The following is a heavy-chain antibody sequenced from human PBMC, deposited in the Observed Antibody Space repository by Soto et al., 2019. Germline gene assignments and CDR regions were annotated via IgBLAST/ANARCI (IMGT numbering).Heavy chain of an antibody. CDR2: ISSSSSYT. CDR1: GFTFSDYY. V-gene: IGHV3-11*06. CDR3: ARRVRYQLGYMDV. J-gene: IGHJ6*02. D-gene: IGHD2-2*01. Sequence: KSGGSLRLSCAASGFTFSDYYMSWIRQAPGKGLEWVSYISSSSSYTNYADSVKGRFTISRDNAKNSLYLQMNSLRAEDTAVYYCARRVRYQLGYMDVWGQGTTVTVSS.